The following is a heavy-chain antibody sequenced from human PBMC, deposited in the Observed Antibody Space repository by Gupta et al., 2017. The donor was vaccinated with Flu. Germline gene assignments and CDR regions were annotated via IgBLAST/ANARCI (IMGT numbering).Heavy chain of an antibody. J-gene: IGHJ5*01. CDR2: ISGSGGGT. CDR1: GVTFTSRA. D-gene: IGHD6-13*01. V-gene: IGHV3-23*04. Sequence: VQLVESGGGLVQPGGSLRLSCAASGVTFTSRAMTWVRQAPGKGLEWVSAISGSGGGTHYADSVKGRFTISRDKSKNTMFLQMNSLRAEDTAVYYCATLYGSTWYGYFDSWGQGTLVTVSS. CDR3: ATLYGSTWYGYFDS.